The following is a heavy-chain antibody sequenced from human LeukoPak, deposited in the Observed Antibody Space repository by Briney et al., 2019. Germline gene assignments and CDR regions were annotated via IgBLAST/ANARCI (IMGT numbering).Heavy chain of an antibody. D-gene: IGHD3-3*01. V-gene: IGHV4-59*01. CDR3: ARDQAHYDFWSGYHNWFDP. J-gene: IGHJ5*02. Sequence: PETLSLTCTVSGGSISSYSWSWIRQPPGKGLEWIGYIYYSGSTNYNPSLKSRVTISVDTSKNQFSLKLSSVTAADTAVYYCARDQAHYDFWSGYHNWFDPWGQGTLVTVSS. CDR1: GGSISSYS. CDR2: IYYSGST.